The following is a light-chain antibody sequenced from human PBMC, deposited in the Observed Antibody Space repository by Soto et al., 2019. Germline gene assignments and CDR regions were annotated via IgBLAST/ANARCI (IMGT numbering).Light chain of an antibody. J-gene: IGKJ1*01. CDR2: AAS. Sequence: DIQMTQSPSSRSASVGDRGPITCRASQSISSYLNCYQQKPGKAPKLLIYAASSLQSGVPSRFSGSGSGTDFTLTISSLQPEDFATYYCQQSYSTPRTFGQGTKVDIK. CDR3: QQSYSTPRT. CDR1: QSISSY. V-gene: IGKV1-39*01.